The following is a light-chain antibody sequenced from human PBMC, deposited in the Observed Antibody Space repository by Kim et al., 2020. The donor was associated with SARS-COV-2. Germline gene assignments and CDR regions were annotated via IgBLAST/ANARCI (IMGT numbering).Light chain of an antibody. J-gene: IGKJ5*01. CDR1: QDINNY. CDR2: AAS. CDR3: QQYKSYPIT. Sequence: DIQMTQSPSSLSASVGDRVTITCRASQDINNYLAWFQQKPGEAPKSLIYAASSLQTGVPSKFSGSGSGTDFTLTITSLQTEDFATYYCQQYKSYPITFGQGTRLEIK. V-gene: IGKV1-16*02.